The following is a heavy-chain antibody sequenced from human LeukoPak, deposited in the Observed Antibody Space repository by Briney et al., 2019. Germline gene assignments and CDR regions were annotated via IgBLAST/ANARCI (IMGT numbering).Heavy chain of an antibody. V-gene: IGHV3-9*01. CDR2: ISWNSGSI. Sequence: GGSLRLSCAASGFTFDDYAMHWVRQAPGKGLEWVSGISWNSGSIGYADSVKGRFTISRDNAKNSLYLQMNSLRAEDTALYYCAKARGIAAAYYFDYWGQGTLVTVSS. CDR3: AKARGIAAAYYFDY. J-gene: IGHJ4*02. D-gene: IGHD6-13*01. CDR1: GFTFDDYA.